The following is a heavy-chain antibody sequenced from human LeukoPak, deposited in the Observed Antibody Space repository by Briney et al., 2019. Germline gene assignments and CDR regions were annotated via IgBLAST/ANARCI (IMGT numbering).Heavy chain of an antibody. CDR3: AGNPPSGWYKRWFDP. Sequence: SETLSLTCTVSGGSISSYYWSWIRQPPGKGLEWIGYIYYSGSTNYNPSLKSRVTISVDTSKNQFSLKLSSVTAADTAVYYCAGNPPSGWYKRWFDPWGQGTLVTVSS. D-gene: IGHD6-19*01. CDR1: GGSISSYY. J-gene: IGHJ5*02. V-gene: IGHV4-59*01. CDR2: IYYSGST.